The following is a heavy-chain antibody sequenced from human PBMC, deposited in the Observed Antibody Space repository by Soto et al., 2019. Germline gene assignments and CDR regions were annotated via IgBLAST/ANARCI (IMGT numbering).Heavy chain of an antibody. D-gene: IGHD2-21*01. V-gene: IGHV3-23*01. CDR3: VKSPVVPTGGFDS. CDR2: ISGTGDTT. J-gene: IGHJ4*02. Sequence: EVQLLESGGGLVRPGGSLSLSCAASGFIFSHSAVGWVRQAPGKGLEWVSAISGTGDTTYYADSVKGRFTLSRDTSKNTLYLQMNSLRAEDTAIYYCVKSPVVPTGGFDSWGQGTLVTVSA. CDR1: GFIFSHSA.